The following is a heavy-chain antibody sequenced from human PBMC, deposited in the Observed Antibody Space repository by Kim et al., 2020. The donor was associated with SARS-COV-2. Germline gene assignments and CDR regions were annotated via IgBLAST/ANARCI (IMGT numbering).Heavy chain of an antibody. CDR2: IIPIFGTA. Sequence: SVKVSCKASGGTFSSYAISWVRQAPGQGLEWMGGIIPIFGTANYAQKFQGRVTITADESTSTAYMELSSLRSEDMAVYYCASTYTQDCSGGSCYSGVRYYYSHYGVAVWGQRTTVTVSS. J-gene: IGHJ6*02. CDR1: GGTFSSYA. V-gene: IGHV1-69*13. CDR3: ASTYTQDCSGGSCYSGVRYYYSHYGVAV. D-gene: IGHD2-15*01.